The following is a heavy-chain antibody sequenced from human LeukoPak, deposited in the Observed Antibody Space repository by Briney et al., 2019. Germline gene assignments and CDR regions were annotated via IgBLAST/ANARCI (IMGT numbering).Heavy chain of an antibody. CDR1: VFTFSTYP. Sequence: GGSLRLSCAASVFTFSTYPMTWVGQAPGRGLEWVARIKEDGSDTYYVDSVKGRFTISRDKAKKTVYLQMNSLRVEDTAVYYCAREWWYLDYWGQGTLVTVSS. D-gene: IGHD2-15*01. V-gene: IGHV3-7*05. CDR3: AREWWYLDY. J-gene: IGHJ4*02. CDR2: IKEDGSDT.